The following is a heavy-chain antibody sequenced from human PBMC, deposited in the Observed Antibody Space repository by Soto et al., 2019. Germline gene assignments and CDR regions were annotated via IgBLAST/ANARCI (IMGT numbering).Heavy chain of an antibody. D-gene: IGHD6-19*01. Sequence: PGGSLRLSCAASGFTFSSYGMHWVRQAPGKGLEWVAVISYDGSNKYYADSVKGRFTISRDNSKNTLYLQMNSLRAEDTAVYYCAKDEAVAGDYYYYYGMDVWGQGTTVTVSS. V-gene: IGHV3-30*18. CDR3: AKDEAVAGDYYYYYGMDV. J-gene: IGHJ6*02. CDR2: ISYDGSNK. CDR1: GFTFSSYG.